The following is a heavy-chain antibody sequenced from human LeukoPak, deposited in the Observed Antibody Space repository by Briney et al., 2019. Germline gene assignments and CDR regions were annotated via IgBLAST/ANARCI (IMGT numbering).Heavy chain of an antibody. CDR3: AKCPSGVLRYFAPIDY. J-gene: IGHJ4*02. CDR1: GLTFNFYS. Sequence: GGSLRLSCAASGLTFNFYSMSWVRQAPGKGLEWVSYISSSSGTIYYADSVKGRFTISRDNAKNSLYLQMNSLRDEDTAVYYCAKCPSGVLRYFAPIDYWGQGTLVTVSS. V-gene: IGHV3-48*02. D-gene: IGHD3-9*01. CDR2: ISSSSGTI.